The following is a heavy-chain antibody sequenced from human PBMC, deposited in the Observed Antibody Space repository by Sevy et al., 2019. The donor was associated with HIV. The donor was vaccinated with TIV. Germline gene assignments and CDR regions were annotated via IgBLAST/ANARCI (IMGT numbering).Heavy chain of an antibody. CDR3: ARDETTVTRQGFDS. D-gene: IGHD4-4*01. V-gene: IGHV6-1*01. CDR2: TYYRSKWYN. Sequence: QSQTLSLTCAISGDSVSSNSAAWNWIRQSPSRGLEWLGRTYYRSKWYNDYAISLKSRISINPDTSKNQFSLQLTSVTPEDTALYYCARDETTVTRQGFDSWGQGTLVTVSS. CDR1: GDSVSSNSAA. J-gene: IGHJ5*01.